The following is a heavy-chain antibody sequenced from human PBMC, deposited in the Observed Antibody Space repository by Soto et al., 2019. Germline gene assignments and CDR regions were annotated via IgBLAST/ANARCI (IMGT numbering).Heavy chain of an antibody. CDR3: XXXXXFXDHAYMDV. Sequence: QVQLVQSGAEVKKPGSSVKVSCEASGGSFTSYIFTWVRQAPGQGLEWMGRVIPIQGTANYALKFQDRVTITXDKXTNTXXXXLRSLRPEDTXXYYXXXXXXFXDHAYMDVWGKGTTVTVSS. J-gene: IGHJ6*03. CDR1: GGSFTSYI. CDR2: VIPIQGTA. V-gene: IGHV1-69*08.